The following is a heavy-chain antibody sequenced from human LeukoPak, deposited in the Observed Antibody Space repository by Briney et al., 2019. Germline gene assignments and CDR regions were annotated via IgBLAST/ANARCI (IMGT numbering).Heavy chain of an antibody. J-gene: IGHJ4*02. CDR2: IIPIFGTA. V-gene: IGHV1-69*01. Sequence: SVKVSCKASGGTFSSYAISWVRQAPGQGLEWMGGIIPIFGTANYAQKFQGRVTITADESTSTAYMELSSLRSEDTAVYYCASQGQVGALHFDYWGQGTLVTVSS. D-gene: IGHD1-26*01. CDR1: GGTFSSYA. CDR3: ASQGQVGALHFDY.